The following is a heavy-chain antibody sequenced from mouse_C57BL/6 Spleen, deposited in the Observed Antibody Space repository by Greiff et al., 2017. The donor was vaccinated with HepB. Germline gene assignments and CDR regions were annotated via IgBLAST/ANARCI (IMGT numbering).Heavy chain of an antibody. CDR2: IDPSDSET. CDR1: GYTFTSYW. D-gene: IGHD4-1*01. V-gene: IGHV1-52*01. CDR3: ALTGPFDY. J-gene: IGHJ2*01. Sequence: VQLQQSGAELVRPGSSVKLSCKASGYTFTSYWMHWVKQRPIQGLEWIGNIDPSDSETHYNQKFKDKATLTVDKSSSTAYMQLSSLTSEDSAVYYCALTGPFDYWGQGTTLTVSS.